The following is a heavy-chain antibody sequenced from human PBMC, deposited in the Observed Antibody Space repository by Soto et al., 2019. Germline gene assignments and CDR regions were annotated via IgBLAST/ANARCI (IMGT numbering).Heavy chain of an antibody. CDR1: GFTFSNHW. V-gene: IGHV3-74*01. CDR3: ARGYSSGPDY. CDR2: INSDASTT. Sequence: EVQLVESGGGLVQPGGSLRLSCAASGFTFSNHWMHWVRQAPGKGLEWVSRINSDASTTTYADSVKGRFTIFRHNAKNTLYLQLNSLRAEDTALYYCARGYSSGPDYWGQGTLVTVSS. J-gene: IGHJ4*02. D-gene: IGHD6-19*01.